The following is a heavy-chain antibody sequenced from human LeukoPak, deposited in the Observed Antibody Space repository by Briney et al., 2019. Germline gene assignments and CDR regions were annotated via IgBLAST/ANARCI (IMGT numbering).Heavy chain of an antibody. V-gene: IGHV3-23*01. D-gene: IGHD6-19*01. CDR3: AKIGYSSGCYTIDY. CDR1: GFTFSSYA. Sequence: GGSLRLSCAASGFTFSSYAMSWVRQAPGKGLEWVSAISGSGGSTYYADSVKGRFTISRDNAKSSLYLQMNSLRAEDTAVYYCAKIGYSSGCYTIDYWGQGTLVTVSS. J-gene: IGHJ4*02. CDR2: ISGSGGST.